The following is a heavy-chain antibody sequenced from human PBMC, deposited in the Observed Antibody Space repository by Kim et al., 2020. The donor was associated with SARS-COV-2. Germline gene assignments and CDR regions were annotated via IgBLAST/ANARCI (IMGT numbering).Heavy chain of an antibody. Sequence: SETLSLTCAVYGGSFSGYYWSWIRQPPGKGLEWIGEINHSGSTNYNPSLKSRVTISVDTSKNQFSLKLSSVSAADTAVYYCARDGWMATIFKGSSYYYYYYGMDVWGQGTTVTVSS. CDR3: ARDGWMATIFKGSSYYYYYYGMDV. CDR2: INHSGST. J-gene: IGHJ6*02. CDR1: GGSFSGYY. D-gene: IGHD5-12*01. V-gene: IGHV4-34*01.